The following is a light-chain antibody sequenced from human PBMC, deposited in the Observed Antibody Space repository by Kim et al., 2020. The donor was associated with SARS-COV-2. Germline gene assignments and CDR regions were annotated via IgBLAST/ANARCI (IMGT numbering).Light chain of an antibody. CDR1: QSIRSK. J-gene: IGKJ4*01. CDR2: DAS. CDR3: QQYNDWPPLT. V-gene: IGKV3-15*01. Sequence: VSPGERATLSCRASQSIRSKLAWYQQKPGQAPRLLIYDASTRATGIPARFSGSGSGTEFTLSISSLQSKDFAVYFCQQYNDWPPLTFGGGTKLEI.